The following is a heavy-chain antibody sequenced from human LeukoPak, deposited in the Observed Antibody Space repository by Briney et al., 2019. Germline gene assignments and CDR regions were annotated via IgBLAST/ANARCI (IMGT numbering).Heavy chain of an antibody. V-gene: IGHV1-69*13. CDR1: GGTFSSYA. J-gene: IGHJ6*03. Sequence: SVKVSCKASGGTFSSYAISWVRQAPGQGLEWMGGIIPIFGTANYAQKFQGRVTITADESTSTAYMELSSLRSEDTAVYYCARGDLGYCTRTSCYYMDVWGKGTAVTVSS. CDR3: ARGDLGYCTRTSCYYMDV. CDR2: IIPIFGTA. D-gene: IGHD2-2*01.